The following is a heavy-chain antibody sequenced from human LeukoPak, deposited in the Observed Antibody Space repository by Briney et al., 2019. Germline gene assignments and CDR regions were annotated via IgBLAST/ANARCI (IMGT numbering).Heavy chain of an antibody. CDR3: ARQTAPGIAAV. V-gene: IGHV4-59*08. J-gene: IGHJ4*02. Sequence: SETLSLTCTVSGGSISSYYWSWIRQPPGKGLEWIGYIYYSGGTNYNPSLKSRVTISVDTSKNQFSLKLSSVTAADTAVYYCARQTAPGIAAVWGQGTLVTVSS. CDR1: GGSISSYY. CDR2: IYYSGGT. D-gene: IGHD6-13*01.